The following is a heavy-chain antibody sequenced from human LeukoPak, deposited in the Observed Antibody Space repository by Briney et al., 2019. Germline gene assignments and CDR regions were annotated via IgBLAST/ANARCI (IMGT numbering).Heavy chain of an antibody. CDR1: GFTFSSYE. D-gene: IGHD2-2*01. CDR3: ASLYCSSTSCYAYGY. Sequence: GGSLRLSCAASGFTFSSYEMNWVRQAPGKGLEWVSYISSSGSTIYYADSVKGRFTISRDNAKNSLYLQMNSLRAEDTAAYYYASLYCSSTSCYAYGYWGQGTLVTVSS. CDR2: ISSSGSTI. V-gene: IGHV3-48*03. J-gene: IGHJ4*02.